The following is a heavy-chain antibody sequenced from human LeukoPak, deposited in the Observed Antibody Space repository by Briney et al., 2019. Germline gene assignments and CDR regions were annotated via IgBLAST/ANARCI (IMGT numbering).Heavy chain of an antibody. CDR3: ARNASDSGTSYFDY. CDR2: IYYSGST. Sequence: SETLSLTCTVSGGSISSSTYYWGWIRQPPGKGLEWIGSIYYSGSTSYNPSLKSRVAISVDTSKNQFSLKLDSVTAADTAVYYCARNASDSGTSYFDYWGQGTLVTVSS. D-gene: IGHD1-26*01. V-gene: IGHV4-39*01. CDR1: GGSISSSTYY. J-gene: IGHJ4*02.